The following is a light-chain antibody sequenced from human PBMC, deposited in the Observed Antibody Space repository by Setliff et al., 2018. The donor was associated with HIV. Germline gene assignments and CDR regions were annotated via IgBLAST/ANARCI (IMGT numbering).Light chain of an antibody. CDR2: DAS. CDR1: QGVARS. J-gene: IGKJ4*01. CDR3: QQGSSLLLT. Sequence: EIVLTQSPATLSLSPGERATLSCRASQGVARSLAWYQQKPGQAPRLLIYDASNRATGIPARFSGSGSGTDFSLTISSLEPEDFAVYYCQQGSSLLLTSGGGTKVDIK. V-gene: IGKV3-11*01.